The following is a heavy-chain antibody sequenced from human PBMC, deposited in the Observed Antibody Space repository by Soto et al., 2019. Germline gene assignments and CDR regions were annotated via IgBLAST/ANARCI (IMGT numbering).Heavy chain of an antibody. CDR2: ISYDGSNK. D-gene: IGHD6-13*01. V-gene: IGHV3-30*18. CDR1: GFTFSSYG. Sequence: QVQLVESGGGVVQPGRSLRLSCAASGFTFSSYGMHWVRQAPGKGLEWVAVISYDGSNKYYADSVKGRFTISRDNSKNTLYLQMNSLRAEDTAVYYCAKEGIAAAGIDYYYGMDVWGQATTVTVSS. CDR3: AKEGIAAAGIDYYYGMDV. J-gene: IGHJ6*02.